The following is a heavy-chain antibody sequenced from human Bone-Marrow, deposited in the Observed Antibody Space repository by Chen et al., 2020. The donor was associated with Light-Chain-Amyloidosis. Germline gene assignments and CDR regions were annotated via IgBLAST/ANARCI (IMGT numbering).Heavy chain of an antibody. CDR2: INTDGSST. D-gene: IGHD2-2*01. CDR1: GSPFSGYG. CDR3: XXXXXCRSTSXYPLGTFDI. V-gene: IGHV3-74*01. Sequence: LLKSGEGLVHPGGPLRPPFVASGSPFSGYGLHWVRQAPGKGLVWVSRINTDGSSTSYADSVKGRFTISRDNAKNTLFXQXXXXXXXXXXXXXXXXXXXCRSTSXYPLGTFDIWGQGTMVTVSS. J-gene: IGHJ3*02.